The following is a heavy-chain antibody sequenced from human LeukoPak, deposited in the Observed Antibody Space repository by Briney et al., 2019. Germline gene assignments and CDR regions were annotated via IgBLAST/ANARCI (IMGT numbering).Heavy chain of an antibody. Sequence: PGGSLRLSRAASGFTFSSYAMSWVRQAPGKGLEWVSGISGSGDTTYYADSVKGRFTISRDNSKNTLYLQMNSLRAEDTAVYYCAKGRQARWLQSLFDYWGQGTLVTVSS. D-gene: IGHD5-24*01. CDR2: ISGSGDTT. CDR1: GFTFSSYA. V-gene: IGHV3-23*01. J-gene: IGHJ4*02. CDR3: AKGRQARWLQSLFDY.